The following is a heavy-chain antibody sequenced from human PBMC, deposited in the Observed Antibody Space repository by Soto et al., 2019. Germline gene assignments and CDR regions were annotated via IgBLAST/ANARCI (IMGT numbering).Heavy chain of an antibody. J-gene: IGHJ3*02. D-gene: IGHD3-3*01. CDR3: AAVRGVVTTALVFDI. Sequence: SVKVSCKASGGTFSSYAISWVRQAPGQGLEWMGGIIPIFGTANYAQKFQERVTITRDMSTSTAYMELSSLRSEDTAVYYCAAVRGVVTTALVFDIWGQGTMVTVSS. CDR2: IIPIFGTA. V-gene: IGHV1-69*05. CDR1: GGTFSSYA.